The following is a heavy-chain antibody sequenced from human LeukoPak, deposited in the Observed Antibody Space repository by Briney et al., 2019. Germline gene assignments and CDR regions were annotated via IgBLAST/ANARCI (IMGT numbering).Heavy chain of an antibody. V-gene: IGHV3-30*18. J-gene: IGHJ3*02. CDR1: GFTFSSYG. CDR3: AKGAITIFGVVTPDAFDI. Sequence: GGSLRLSCAASGFTFSSYGMHWVRQAPGKGLEWVAVISYDGSNKYYADSVKGRFTISRDNSKNTLYLQMNSLRAEDTAVYYCAKGAITIFGVVTPDAFDIWGQGTMVTVSS. D-gene: IGHD3-3*01. CDR2: ISYDGSNK.